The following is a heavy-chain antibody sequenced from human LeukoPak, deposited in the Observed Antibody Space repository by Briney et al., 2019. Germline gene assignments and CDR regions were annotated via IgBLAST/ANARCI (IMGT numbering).Heavy chain of an antibody. CDR2: ISFDGRKK. J-gene: IGHJ3*02. Sequence: GTSLRLSCATSGFTFRSHAMHWVRQSPGKGLEWVTEISFDGRKKTYVDSVKGRFTISRDSPKNTVYLQMDSLRAEDTAVYYCARGAEKILSFGEYPSDAFDIWGQGTMVSVTS. D-gene: IGHD3-10*01. V-gene: IGHV3-33*05. CDR3: ARGAEKILSFGEYPSDAFDI. CDR1: GFTFRSHA.